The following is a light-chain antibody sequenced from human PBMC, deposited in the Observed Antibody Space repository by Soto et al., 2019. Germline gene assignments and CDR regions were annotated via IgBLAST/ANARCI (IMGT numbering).Light chain of an antibody. CDR2: DVS. J-gene: IGLJ1*01. CDR3: SSYTSSSTFYV. V-gene: IGLV2-14*01. CDR1: SSDVGGYNY. Sequence: QSVLTQPASVSGSPGQSITISCTGTSSDVGGYNYVSWYQQHPGKAPKLMIYDVSNRPSDVSNRFSGSKSGNTASLTISGLQAEDEADYYCSSYTSSSTFYVFGTGTKVTVL.